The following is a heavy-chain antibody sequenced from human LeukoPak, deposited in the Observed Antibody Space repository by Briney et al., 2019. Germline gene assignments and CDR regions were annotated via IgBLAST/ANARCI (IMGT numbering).Heavy chain of an antibody. CDR2: INPNSGGT. Sequence: GASVKVSCKASGYTFTGYYMHWVRQAPGQGLEWMGWINPNSGGTNYAQKFQGRVTMTRDTSISTAYMELSRLRSDDTAVYYCARFPEPYYYDSGPTYYFDYWGQGTLVTVSP. J-gene: IGHJ4*02. D-gene: IGHD3-22*01. CDR1: GYTFTGYY. V-gene: IGHV1-2*02. CDR3: ARFPEPYYYDSGPTYYFDY.